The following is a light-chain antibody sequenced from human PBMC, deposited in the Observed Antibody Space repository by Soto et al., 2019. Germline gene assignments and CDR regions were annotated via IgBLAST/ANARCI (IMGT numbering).Light chain of an antibody. J-gene: IGKJ1*01. V-gene: IGKV1-5*03. CDR3: QQSYSTPRT. Sequence: DIQMTQSPSTLSASVGDRVTITCRASQSISDWLAWYQQKPGKAPKVIIYKASSLEYGVPSRFSGSGSGTEFTLTISSLQPDDFGTYYCQQSYSTPRTFGQGTKVDIK. CDR2: KAS. CDR1: QSISDW.